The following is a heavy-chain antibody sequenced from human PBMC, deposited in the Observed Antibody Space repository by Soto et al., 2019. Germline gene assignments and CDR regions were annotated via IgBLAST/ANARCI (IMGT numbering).Heavy chain of an antibody. CDR1: GFNFSDSA. V-gene: IGHV3-73*01. CDR3: TARGGDSLQDI. Sequence: EVQLVESGGGLVQPGGSLKVSCAGLGFNFSDSALHWVRQPSGKGLEWIGRIRGRSKKFATSDATSVRGRFSLSRDVSRNTAYLQMNSLRADDTGVYFCTARGGDSLQDIWGQGTLVTVSS. D-gene: IGHD4-17*01. CDR2: IRGRSKKFAT. J-gene: IGHJ4*02.